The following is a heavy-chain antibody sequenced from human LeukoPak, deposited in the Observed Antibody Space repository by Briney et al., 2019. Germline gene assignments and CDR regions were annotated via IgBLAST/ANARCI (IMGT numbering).Heavy chain of an antibody. Sequence: SETLSLTCAVSGGSISSGGYSWSWIRQPPGKGLEWIGYIYHSGSTYYNPSLKSRVTISVDRSKNQFFLKLSSVTAADTSVYYCAIAGYCSGGICYRWFDPWGQGTLVTVSS. D-gene: IGHD2-15*01. CDR1: GGSISSGGYS. CDR2: IYHSGST. V-gene: IGHV4-30-2*01. CDR3: AIAGYCSGGICYRWFDP. J-gene: IGHJ5*02.